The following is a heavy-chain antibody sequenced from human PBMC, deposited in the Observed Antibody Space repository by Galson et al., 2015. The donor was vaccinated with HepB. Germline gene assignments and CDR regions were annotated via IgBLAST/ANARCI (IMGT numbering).Heavy chain of an antibody. D-gene: IGHD1-1*01. CDR3: AFPGNDRRGGGRVDYYGMDV. J-gene: IGHJ6*02. Sequence: SVKVSCKASGGTFSSYAISWVRQAPGQGLEWMGGVIPIFGTANYAQKFQGRVTITADESTSTAYMELSSLRSEDTAVYYCAFPGNDRRGGGRVDYYGMDVWGQGTTVTVSS. CDR1: GGTFSSYA. V-gene: IGHV1-69*13. CDR2: VIPIFGTA.